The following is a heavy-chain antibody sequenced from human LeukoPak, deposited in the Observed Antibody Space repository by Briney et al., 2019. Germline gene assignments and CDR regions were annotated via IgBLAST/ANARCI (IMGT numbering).Heavy chain of an antibody. CDR1: GFTFSDYY. Sequence: GGSLRLSCAASGFTFSDYYMSWIRQAPGKGLEWVSYISSSGSTIYYADSVKGRFTISRDNAKNSLYLQMNSLRAEDTAVYYCARPQITMVRGVIRTLTGAFDIWGQGTMVTVSS. CDR3: ARPQITMVRGVIRTLTGAFDI. J-gene: IGHJ3*02. V-gene: IGHV3-11*04. D-gene: IGHD3-10*01. CDR2: ISSSGSTI.